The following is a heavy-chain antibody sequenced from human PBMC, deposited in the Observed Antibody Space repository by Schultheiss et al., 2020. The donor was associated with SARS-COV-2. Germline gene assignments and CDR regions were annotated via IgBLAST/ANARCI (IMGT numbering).Heavy chain of an antibody. CDR2: ISSSSSYI. CDR3: ARDLGSIAAR. CDR1: GFTFSSYS. Sequence: GESLKISCAASGFTFSSYSMNWVRQAPGKGLEWVSSISSSSSYIYYADSVKGQFTISRDNAKNSLYLQMNSLRAEDTAVYYCARDLGSIAARWGQGTLVTVSS. V-gene: IGHV3-21*01. D-gene: IGHD6-6*01. J-gene: IGHJ4*02.